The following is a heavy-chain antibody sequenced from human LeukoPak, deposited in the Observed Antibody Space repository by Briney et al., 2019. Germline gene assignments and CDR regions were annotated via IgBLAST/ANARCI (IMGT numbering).Heavy chain of an antibody. CDR1: GYSISSGYY. V-gene: IGHV4-38-2*02. CDR2: IYHSGST. Sequence: SETLSLTCSVSGYSISSGYYWGWIRQPPGKGLEWIGSIYHSGSTYYNPSPKSRVTISVDTSKNQFSLKLSSVTAADTAVYYCARAGYSYGLIDYWGQGTLVTVSS. CDR3: ARAGYSYGLIDY. D-gene: IGHD5-18*01. J-gene: IGHJ4*02.